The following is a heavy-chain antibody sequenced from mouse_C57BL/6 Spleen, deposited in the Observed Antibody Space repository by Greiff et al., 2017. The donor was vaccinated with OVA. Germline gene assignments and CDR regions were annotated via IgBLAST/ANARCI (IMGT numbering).Heavy chain of an antibody. D-gene: IGHD1-1*01. V-gene: IGHV1-69*01. Sequence: QVQLQQPGAELVMPGASVKLSCKASGYTFTSYWMHWVKQRPEQGLEWIGEIDPSDSYTNYNQKFKGKSTLTVDKSSSTAYMQLSSLTSEDSAVYDYARSTSCGNDGSSHWYFDVWGTGTTVTVSS. J-gene: IGHJ1*03. CDR3: ARSTSCGNDGSSHWYFDV. CDR1: GYTFTSYW. CDR2: IDPSDSYT.